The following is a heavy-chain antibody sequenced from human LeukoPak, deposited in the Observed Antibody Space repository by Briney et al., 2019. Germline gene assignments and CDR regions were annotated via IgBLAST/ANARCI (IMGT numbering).Heavy chain of an antibody. CDR1: GFNFSTYW. CDR3: ARGTAATAGIDY. V-gene: IGHV3-74*01. CDR2: INTDGSAT. Sequence: PGGSLRLSCAVSGFNFSTYWIHWVRQAPGKGLVGVSLINTDGSATTYGDSAKGRFTVSRDNDKNSLFLEMNSLRVEDTAVYYCARGTAATAGIDYWGQGTLVTVSS. D-gene: IGHD6-13*01. J-gene: IGHJ4*02.